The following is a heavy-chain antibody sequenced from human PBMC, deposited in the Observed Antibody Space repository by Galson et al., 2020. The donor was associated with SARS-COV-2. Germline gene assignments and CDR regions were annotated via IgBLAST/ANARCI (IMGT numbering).Heavy chain of an antibody. Sequence: HGETLKISCKGSGYSFTSYWISWVRQMPGKGLAWMGRIHPSDSYTNYSPSFQGHVTISADKSISTAYLQWSSLKASDTAMYYCARHTLDILTGYPSSFDYWGQGTLVTVSS. CDR2: IHPSDSYT. CDR3: ARHTLDILTGYPSSFDY. V-gene: IGHV5-10-1*01. CDR1: GYSFTSYW. D-gene: IGHD3-9*01. J-gene: IGHJ4*02.